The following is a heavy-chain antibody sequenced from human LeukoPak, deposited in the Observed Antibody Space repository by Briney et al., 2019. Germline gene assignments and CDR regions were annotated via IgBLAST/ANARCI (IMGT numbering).Heavy chain of an antibody. D-gene: IGHD2-2*02. J-gene: IGHJ6*03. Sequence: PGGSLRLSCAASGFTVSSNYMSWVRQAPGKGLEWVSSISSSSSYIYYADSVKGRFTISRDNAKNSLYLQMNSLRADDTAVYYCASVSSTSCYKQYSYYMDVWGKGTTVTVSS. V-gene: IGHV3-21*01. CDR3: ASVSSTSCYKQYSYYMDV. CDR1: GFTVSSNY. CDR2: ISSSSSYI.